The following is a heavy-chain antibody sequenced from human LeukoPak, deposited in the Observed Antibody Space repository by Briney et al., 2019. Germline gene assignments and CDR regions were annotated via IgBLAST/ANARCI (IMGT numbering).Heavy chain of an antibody. CDR3: AREVGYDSRKYYYYYYMDV. CDR2: IYTSGST. CDR1: GGSISSYY. V-gene: IGHV4-4*07. J-gene: IGHJ6*03. Sequence: SETLSLTCTVSGGSISSYYWSWIRQPPGKGLEWIGRIYTSGSTNYNPSLKSRVTMSVDTSKNQFSLKLSSVTAADTAVYYCAREVGYDSRKYYYYYYMDVWGKGTTVTVSS. D-gene: IGHD3-22*01.